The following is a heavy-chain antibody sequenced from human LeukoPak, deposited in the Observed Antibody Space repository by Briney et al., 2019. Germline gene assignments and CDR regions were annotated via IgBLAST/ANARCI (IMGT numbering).Heavy chain of an antibody. J-gene: IGHJ4*02. V-gene: IGHV3-21*01. CDR2: ISSSSSYI. D-gene: IGHD3-16*01. CDR3: ARDRRAGGMWVDY. Sequence: PGGSLRLFCAASGFTFNSYSMNWVRQAPGKGLEWVSSISSSSSYIYYADSVKGRFTVSRDNAKNSLYLQMNSLRAEDTAVYYCARDRRAGGMWVDYWGQGSLVTVSS. CDR1: GFTFNSYS.